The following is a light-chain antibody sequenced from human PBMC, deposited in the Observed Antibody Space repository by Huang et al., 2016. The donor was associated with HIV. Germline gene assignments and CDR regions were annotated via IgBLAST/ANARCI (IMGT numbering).Light chain of an antibody. CDR2: WAS. CDR3: QQYYSTPYT. Sequence: DVVMTQSPDSLAVSLGERATINCKSGRSLLYSSTNTTYLAWYQQKPGQPPKLLIDWASTRESGVPDRFSGSGSGTDFTLTISSLQAEDVAVYYCQQYYSTPYTFGQGTKVEIK. CDR1: RSLLYSSTNTTY. J-gene: IGKJ2*01. V-gene: IGKV4-1*01.